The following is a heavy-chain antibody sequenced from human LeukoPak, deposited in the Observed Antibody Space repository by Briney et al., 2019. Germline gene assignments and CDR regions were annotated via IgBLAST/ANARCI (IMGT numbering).Heavy chain of an antibody. CDR3: TTFDY. CDR2: INPSGGSS. V-gene: IGHV1-46*01. Sequence: ASVKVSCKASGYTFTNYYMHWVRQAPGQGLEWMGIINPSGGSSNNQQKFQGRVNMTGDIPMSTVYMELSSLISEDTGVFYCTTFDYWGQGTLVTVSS. D-gene: IGHD1-1*01. J-gene: IGHJ4*02. CDR1: GYTFTNYY.